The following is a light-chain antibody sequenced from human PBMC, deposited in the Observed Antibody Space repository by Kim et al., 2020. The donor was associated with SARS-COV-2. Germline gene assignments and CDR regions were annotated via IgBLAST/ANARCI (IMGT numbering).Light chain of an antibody. CDR1: QSISSY. CDR3: QQYNSYSWT. V-gene: IGKV1-5*01. Sequence: ASVGDSVTITCRASQSISSYLAWYQQKPGKAPNFLIYAASNLESGVPSRFSGSGSGTEFTLTINSLQPDDFATYYCQQYNSYSWTFGHGTKVDIK. CDR2: AAS. J-gene: IGKJ1*01.